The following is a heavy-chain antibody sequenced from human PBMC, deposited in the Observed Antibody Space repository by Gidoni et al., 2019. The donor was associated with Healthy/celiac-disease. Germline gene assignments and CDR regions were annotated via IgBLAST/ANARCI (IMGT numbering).Heavy chain of an antibody. J-gene: IGHJ3*02. CDR1: GGSFSGYY. CDR2: INHSGST. Sequence: QVQLQQWGAGLLKPSETLSLTCAVYGGSFSGYYWSWIRQPPGKGLEWIGEINHSGSTNYNPSLKSRVTISVETSKNQFSLKLSSVTAADTAVYYCARLGYCSSTSCHDAFDIWGQGTMVTVSS. V-gene: IGHV4-34*01. CDR3: ARLGYCSSTSCHDAFDI. D-gene: IGHD2-2*01.